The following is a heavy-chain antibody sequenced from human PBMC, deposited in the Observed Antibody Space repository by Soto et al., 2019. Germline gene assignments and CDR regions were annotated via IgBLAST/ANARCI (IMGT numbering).Heavy chain of an antibody. CDR1: GGSISSYY. CDR3: ASSRDGYSDDAFDI. Sequence: TLSLTCTVSGGSISSYYWSWIRQPPGKGLEWIGYIYYSGSTNYNPSLKSRVTISVDTSKNQFSLKLSSVTAADTAVYYCASSRDGYSDDAFDIWGQGTMVTVSS. D-gene: IGHD4-4*01. V-gene: IGHV4-59*01. J-gene: IGHJ3*02. CDR2: IYYSGST.